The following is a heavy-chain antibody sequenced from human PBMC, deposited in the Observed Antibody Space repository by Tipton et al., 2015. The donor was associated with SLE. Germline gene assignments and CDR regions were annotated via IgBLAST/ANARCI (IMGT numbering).Heavy chain of an antibody. CDR1: GGSISSGSYY. CDR2: IYTSGST. CDR3: AREPFVPAAGKARGYYYYMDV. J-gene: IGHJ6*03. Sequence: TLSLTCTVSGGSISSGSYYWSWIRQPAGKGLEWIGRIYTSGSTNYNPSLKSRVTIPVDTSKNQFSLKLSSVTAADTAVYYCAREPFVPAAGKARGYYYYMDVWGKGTTVTVSS. V-gene: IGHV4-61*02. D-gene: IGHD2-2*01.